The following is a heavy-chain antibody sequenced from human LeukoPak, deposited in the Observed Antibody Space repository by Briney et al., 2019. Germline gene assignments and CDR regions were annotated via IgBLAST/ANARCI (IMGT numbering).Heavy chain of an antibody. Sequence: PGGSLRLSCVASGLPISDFAMHWVRQAPGKGLEWVSLISGDGVSTFYADSVKGRFSISRDNIKNSLSLEMNSLRTEDTAMYYCARESGKFDYWGQGTLVAVSS. V-gene: IGHV3-43*02. CDR2: ISGDGVST. J-gene: IGHJ4*02. CDR1: GLPISDFA. CDR3: ARESGKFDY.